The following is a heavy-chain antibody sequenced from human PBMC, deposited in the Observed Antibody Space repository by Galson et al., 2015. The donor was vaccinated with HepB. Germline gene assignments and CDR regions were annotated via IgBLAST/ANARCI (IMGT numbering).Heavy chain of an antibody. CDR2: ISGGGDGT. V-gene: IGHV3-23*01. CDR1: GFTFSSYA. CDR3: AKSLGTGAARGLDV. D-gene: IGHD2-8*02. J-gene: IGHJ6*02. Sequence: SLRLSCAASGFTFSSYAISWVRQAPGKGLGWVSTISGGGDGTYYADSVKGRFTVSRDNAKNTLSLQMNSLRDEDTAVYYCAKSLGTGAARGLDVWGQGSTVTVSS.